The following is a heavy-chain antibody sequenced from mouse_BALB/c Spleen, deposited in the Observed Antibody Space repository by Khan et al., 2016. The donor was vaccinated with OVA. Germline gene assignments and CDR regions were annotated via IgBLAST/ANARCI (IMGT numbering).Heavy chain of an antibody. CDR2: IYPGDGDT. J-gene: IGHJ3*02. CDR3: ATIYYDYG. CDR1: GYTLTSYW. V-gene: IGHV1-87*01. Sequence: QVQLQQSGAELARPGASVKLSCKASGYTLTSYWMPWVKQRPGQGLEWIGAIYPGDGDTRYTQKFKGKATLTADKSSSTAYMQLSSLASEDSAVYYCATIYYDYGWGQGTLVTVSA. D-gene: IGHD2-4*01.